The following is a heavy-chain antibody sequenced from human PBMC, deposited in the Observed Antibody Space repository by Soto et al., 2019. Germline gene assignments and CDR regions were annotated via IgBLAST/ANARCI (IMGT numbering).Heavy chain of an antibody. J-gene: IGHJ4*02. CDR1: GFTFSNAW. V-gene: IGHV3-15*07. D-gene: IGHD1-26*01. CDR3: ARGAYSGSYWAREYYFDY. Sequence: GGSLRLSCAASGFTFSNAWMNWVRQAPGKGLEWVGRIKSKTDGGTTDYAAPVKGRFTISRDDSKNTLYLQMNSLKTEDTAVYYCARGAYSGSYWAREYYFDYWGQGTLVTVSS. CDR2: IKSKTDGGTT.